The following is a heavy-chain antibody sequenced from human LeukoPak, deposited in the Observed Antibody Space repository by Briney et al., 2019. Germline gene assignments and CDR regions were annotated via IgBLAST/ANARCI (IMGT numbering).Heavy chain of an antibody. D-gene: IGHD2/OR15-2a*01. V-gene: IGHV3-30*18. J-gene: IGHJ4*02. CDR1: GFTFSSSD. CDR2: ISYDATNK. CDR3: AKASSNYFYYFEY. Sequence: PGGSLRLSCAASGFTFSSSDMHWVRQAPGKGLEWVAVISYDATNKYYADSVKGRFSLSRDSSKNTLYLQTNTLRDEDTAVYYCAKASSNYFYYFEYWGQGTLVTVSS.